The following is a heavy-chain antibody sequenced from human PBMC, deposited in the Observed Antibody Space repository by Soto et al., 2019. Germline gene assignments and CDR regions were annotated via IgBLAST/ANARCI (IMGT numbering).Heavy chain of an antibody. CDR3: ARGVENIVVVLDVFGYYGMDV. J-gene: IGHJ6*02. CDR2: INAGNGNT. V-gene: IGHV1-3*01. CDR1: GYSFTRYA. Sequence: ASVKVSCKASGYSFTRYAIYCVRQSPLQRLDWMGWINAGNGNTKYSQKLQGRVTFTGDTSASTAHMELSSLRSEDTAVYFCARGVENIVVVLDVFGYYGMDVWGQGTTVTVSS. D-gene: IGHD2-2*01.